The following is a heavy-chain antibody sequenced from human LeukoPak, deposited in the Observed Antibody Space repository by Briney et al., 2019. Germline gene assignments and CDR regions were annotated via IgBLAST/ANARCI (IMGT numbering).Heavy chain of an antibody. Sequence: GGSLRLSCAASGLTFSSYAMHWVRQAPGKGLEWVAVISYDGSNKYYADSVKGRFTISRDNSKNTLYLQMNSLRAEDTAVYYCVDVAARGYWGQGTLVTVSS. CDR2: ISYDGSNK. D-gene: IGHD6-6*01. J-gene: IGHJ4*02. CDR3: VDVAARGY. V-gene: IGHV3-30-3*01. CDR1: GLTFSSYA.